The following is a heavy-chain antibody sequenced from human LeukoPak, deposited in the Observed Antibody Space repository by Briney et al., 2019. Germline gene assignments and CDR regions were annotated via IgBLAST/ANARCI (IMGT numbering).Heavy chain of an antibody. CDR2: IKKDGSDK. J-gene: IGHJ6*02. Sequence: GGSLRLSCAASGFTFSSYWMNWVRQAPGKGLEWVANIKKDGSDKNYLGSVKGRFTISRDNSKNTLYLQMNSLRAEDTAVYYCARDSYGSGSYYNYYYYGMDVWGQGTTVTVSS. CDR3: ARDSYGSGSYYNYYYYGMDV. D-gene: IGHD3-10*01. CDR1: GFTFSSYW. V-gene: IGHV3-7*01.